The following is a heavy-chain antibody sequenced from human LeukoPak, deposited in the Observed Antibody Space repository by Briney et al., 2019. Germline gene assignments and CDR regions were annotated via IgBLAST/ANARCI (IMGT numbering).Heavy chain of an antibody. D-gene: IGHD6-19*01. Sequence: PSETLSLTCTVSGGSISSSSYYWGWIRQPPGKGLEWIAAFFYGGNSYYSPALKSRLTMPVDTSKNQFSLKLKSVTAADTAVYFCARLSLLRAVADFWGQGTLVTVSS. CDR3: ARLSLLRAVADF. CDR2: FFYGGNS. V-gene: IGHV4-39*01. J-gene: IGHJ4*02. CDR1: GGSISSSSYY.